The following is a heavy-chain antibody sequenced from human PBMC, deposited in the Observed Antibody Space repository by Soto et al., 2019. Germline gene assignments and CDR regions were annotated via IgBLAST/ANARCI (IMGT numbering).Heavy chain of an antibody. Sequence: QAQLVQSGAEVKKSGASVRVSCKASGYTLTNYGVTWVRQAPGQGLEWLGRVTPYKADTNSAQNLQGRVTMATDTSTNSAYLEPRSLGSDDTAVYFCATDGPSNSGNLYAFDSWGQGTMVTVSA. CDR3: ATDGPSNSGNLYAFDS. J-gene: IGHJ3*01. CDR1: GYTLTNYG. D-gene: IGHD5-12*01. V-gene: IGHV1-18*04. CDR2: VTPYKADT.